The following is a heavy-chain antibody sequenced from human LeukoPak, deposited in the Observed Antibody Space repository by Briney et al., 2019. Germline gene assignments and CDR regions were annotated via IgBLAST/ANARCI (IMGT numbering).Heavy chain of an antibody. CDR2: IHSDGSST. V-gene: IGHV3-74*01. CDR3: VRGGVGCFDL. J-gene: IGHJ2*01. CDR1: GFTFDYYW. D-gene: IGHD2-8*02. Sequence: GGSLTLSCAASGFTFDYYWMHWLRQAPGKGLVWVSRIHSDGSSTTYADSVKGRFTISRDNAKNTVDLQMNSLRVDDTAVYYCVRGGVGCFDLWGRGTLVTVSS.